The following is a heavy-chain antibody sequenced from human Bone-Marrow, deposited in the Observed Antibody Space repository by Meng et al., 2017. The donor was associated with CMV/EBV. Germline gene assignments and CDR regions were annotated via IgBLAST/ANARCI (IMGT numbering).Heavy chain of an antibody. CDR2: INSDRSFT. J-gene: IGHJ4*02. CDR3: ATGPYSGSYFDY. Sequence: GGSLRLSCAASGFTFSTYWMHWVRQAPGKGLVWVSCINSDRSFTNYADSVKGRFTISRDNSKNTLYLQMNSLRAEDTAVYYCATGPYSGSYFDYWGQGTLVTVYS. V-gene: IGHV3-74*01. D-gene: IGHD1-26*01. CDR1: GFTFSTYW.